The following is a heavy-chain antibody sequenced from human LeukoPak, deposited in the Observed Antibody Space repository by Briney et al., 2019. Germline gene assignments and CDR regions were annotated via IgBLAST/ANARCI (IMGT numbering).Heavy chain of an antibody. J-gene: IGHJ4*02. CDR1: GFTFSDSA. CDR3: TRQWEQYGGYFDY. Sequence: GGSLRLSCAASGFTFSDSALHWVRQASGKGLEWVGRIRSKSNNYATAYAASVKGRFTVSRDDSRNTAYLQMNSLNTEDTAVYYCTRQWEQYGGYFDYWGQGALATVSS. CDR2: IRSKSNNYAT. V-gene: IGHV3-73*01. D-gene: IGHD1-26*01.